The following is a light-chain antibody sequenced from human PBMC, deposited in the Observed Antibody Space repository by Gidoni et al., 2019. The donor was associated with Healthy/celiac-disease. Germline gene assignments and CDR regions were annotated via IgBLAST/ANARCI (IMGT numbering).Light chain of an antibody. CDR2: EGR. V-gene: IGLV2-23*01. CDR3: CSYAGPRG. CDR1: SSDVGSYNL. Sequence: QSALPQPASVSGSPGPSIIISCTGTSSDVGSYNLVSWYQQHPGKAPKLMIYEGRKRPSGVANRFSGSKSGNTASLTISGRQAEDEADYYCCSYAGPRGVGTGTKVTVL. J-gene: IGLJ1*01.